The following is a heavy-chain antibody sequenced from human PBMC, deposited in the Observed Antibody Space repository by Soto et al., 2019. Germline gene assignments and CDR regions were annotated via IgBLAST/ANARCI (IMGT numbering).Heavy chain of an antibody. CDR3: ARSITLAGDY. CDR2: INAGNGNT. D-gene: IGHD1-20*01. V-gene: IGHV1-3*01. J-gene: IGHJ4*02. CDR1: GYTITSYA. Sequence: QVQLVQSGAEVKKPGASVKVSCKASGYTITSYAMHWVRQATGQRLELMGWINAGNGNTKYSQKFQGRVTITRDTSASTAYMELSSLRPEDTAVYYCARSITLAGDYWGQGTLVTVSS.